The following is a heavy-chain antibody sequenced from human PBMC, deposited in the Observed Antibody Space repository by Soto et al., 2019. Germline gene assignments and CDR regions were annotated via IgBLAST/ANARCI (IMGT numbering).Heavy chain of an antibody. D-gene: IGHD3-10*01. CDR3: ARSTGLGRITMVRGVSYYFDY. CDR2: ISSSSSYI. V-gene: IGHV3-21*01. Sequence: GGSLRLSCAASGFTFSSYSMNWVRQAPGKGLEWVSSISSSSSYIYYADSVKGRFTISRDNAKNSLYLQMNSLRAEDTAVYYCARSTGLGRITMVRGVSYYFDYWGHGTLVTVSS. CDR1: GFTFSSYS. J-gene: IGHJ4*01.